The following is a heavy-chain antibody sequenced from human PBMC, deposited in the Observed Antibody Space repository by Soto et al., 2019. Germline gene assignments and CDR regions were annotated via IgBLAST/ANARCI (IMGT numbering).Heavy chain of an antibody. CDR1: GFIVGSKY. V-gene: IGHV3-66*01. Sequence: EVQLVESGGGLVQPGGSLRLSCAASGFIVGSKYMSWVRQAPGKGLEWVSLIQSGGSTYYAGSVKGRFTISSDNSENTLFLQMNSLGVEDTALYYCTRDDGQCSGGRCYGVPMDVWGKGTKVTVSA. J-gene: IGHJ6*04. D-gene: IGHD2-15*01. CDR3: TRDDGQCSGGRCYGVPMDV. CDR2: IQSGGST.